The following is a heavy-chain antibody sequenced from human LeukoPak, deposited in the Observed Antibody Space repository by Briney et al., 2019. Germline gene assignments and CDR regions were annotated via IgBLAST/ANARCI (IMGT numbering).Heavy chain of an antibody. Sequence: PSETLSLTCAVYGGSFSGYYWGWIRQPPGKGLEWIATIYHSWGIYFNPSLKSRVTISLDTSKNQFSLKLTSVTAADTAIYYCARNVTAGYFDYWGQGILVTVSS. CDR2: IYHSWGI. D-gene: IGHD1-1*01. CDR3: ARNVTAGYFDY. J-gene: IGHJ4*02. CDR1: GGSFSGYY. V-gene: IGHV4-38-2*01.